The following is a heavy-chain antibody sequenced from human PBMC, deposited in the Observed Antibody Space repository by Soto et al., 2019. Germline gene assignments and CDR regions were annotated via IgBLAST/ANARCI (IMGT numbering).Heavy chain of an antibody. J-gene: IGHJ6*02. CDR2: ISGSGFKK. CDR3: ARGESPYGMDV. CDR1: GFIFENFG. V-gene: IGHV3-23*01. Sequence: PGGSLRLSCAASGFIFENFGMSWVRQAPGKGLEWISSISGSGFKKYYADSVKGRFTISRDNSKSTVYLQMNSLRAEDTAVYYCARGESPYGMDVWGQGTTVTVSS.